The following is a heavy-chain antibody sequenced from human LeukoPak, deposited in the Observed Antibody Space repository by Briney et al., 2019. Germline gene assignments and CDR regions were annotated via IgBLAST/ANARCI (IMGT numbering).Heavy chain of an antibody. J-gene: IGHJ6*02. CDR1: GFSFSDYN. V-gene: IGHV3-21*06. D-gene: IGHD2-15*01. CDR2: ISSRSSYV. Sequence: PGGSLRLSCTASGFSFSDYNVNWVRQAPGKGLEWVSSISSRSSYVHYADSVKGRFTVSRDNAWDSLYLQMNSLRAADTAVYYCARDRCSSGSNCNYYYGMDVWGQGTTVTVSS. CDR3: ARDRCSSGSNCNYYYGMDV.